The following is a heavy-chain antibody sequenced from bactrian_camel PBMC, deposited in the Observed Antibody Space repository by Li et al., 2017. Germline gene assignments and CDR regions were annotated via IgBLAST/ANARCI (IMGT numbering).Heavy chain of an antibody. J-gene: IGHJ4*01. V-gene: IGHV3S1*01. D-gene: IGHD6*01. Sequence: HVQLVESGGGLVQPGGSLRLSCTASGFTFSNYAMAWVRQAPGQGLEWVSAINSDDGGTFYSSNSDARGTYYSASVKGRFTISRDNAKNTLYLQLNSLKTEDTSMYYCANAESDSYGYEYANWGQGTQVTVS. CDR1: GFTFSNYA. CDR3: ANAESDSYGYEYAN. CDR2: INSDDGGTFYSSNSDARGT.